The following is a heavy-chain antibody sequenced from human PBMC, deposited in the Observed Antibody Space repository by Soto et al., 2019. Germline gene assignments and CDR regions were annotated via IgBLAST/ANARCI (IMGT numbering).Heavy chain of an antibody. CDR2: INHSGST. CDR1: GGSISSGDYY. V-gene: IGHV4-39*06. Sequence: PSETLSLTCTVSGGSISSGDYYWSWIRQPPGKGLEWIGEINHSGSTNYNPSLKSRVTISVDTSKHPSPLKLGSVTAADTAVYYWGRVPPVYYYGSGSYYPPKGRMDVWGQGTTVT. J-gene: IGHJ6*01. D-gene: IGHD3-10*01. CDR3: GRVPPVYYYGSGSYYPPKGRMDV.